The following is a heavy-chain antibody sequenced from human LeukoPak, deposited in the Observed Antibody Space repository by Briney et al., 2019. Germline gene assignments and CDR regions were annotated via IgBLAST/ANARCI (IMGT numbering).Heavy chain of an antibody. CDR1: GGSMSGHF. CDR2: VHGTGTS. D-gene: IGHD6-13*01. Sequence: SETLSLTCTVSGGSMSGHFWSWVRQPPGKGLEWIGCVHGTGTSNYNPSLKSRVTISVDTSKNQVSLRLTSVTAADAAVCYCAKAKQQLAYDAFDIWGQGTLVTVSS. CDR3: AKAKQQLAYDAFDI. J-gene: IGHJ3*02. V-gene: IGHV4-59*11.